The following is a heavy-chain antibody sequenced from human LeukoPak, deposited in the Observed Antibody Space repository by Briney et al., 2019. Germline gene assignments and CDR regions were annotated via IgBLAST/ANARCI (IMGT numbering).Heavy chain of an antibody. CDR1: GGSFSGYY. CDR2: INHSGST. J-gene: IGHJ4*02. CDR3: ARRTGYYYGSGSYYN. D-gene: IGHD3-10*01. V-gene: IGHV4-34*01. Sequence: PSETLSLTCAVYGGSFSGYYWSWIRQPPGKGLEWIGEINHSGSTKYNPSLTSRVTISVDTSKNQFSLKLSSVTAADTAVYYCARRTGYYYGSGSYYNWGQGTLVTVSS.